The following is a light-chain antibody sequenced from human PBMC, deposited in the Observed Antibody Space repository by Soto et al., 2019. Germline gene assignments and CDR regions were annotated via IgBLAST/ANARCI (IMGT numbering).Light chain of an antibody. CDR2: EVS. CDR1: SSDVGGYVY. J-gene: IGLJ1*01. Sequence: QSALTQPASVSGSPGQSITISCTGTSSDVGGYVYVSWYQIHPGKAPKLMVFEVSNRPSGVSYRFSGSKSGNTASLTISGLQAEDEADYFCSSYSLSTAYLFGTGTKVTVL. CDR3: SSYSLSTAYL. V-gene: IGLV2-14*01.